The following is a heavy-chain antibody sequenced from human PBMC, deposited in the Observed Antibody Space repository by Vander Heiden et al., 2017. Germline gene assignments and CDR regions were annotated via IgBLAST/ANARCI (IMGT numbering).Heavy chain of an antibody. CDR2: ISWNSGSI. J-gene: IGHJ4*02. V-gene: IGHV3-9*01. D-gene: IGHD3-22*01. Sequence: EVQLVEFGGGLVQPGRSLRLSCAAAGFTFDDYAMHWVRQAPGKGLEWVSGISWNSGSIGYADSVKGRFTISRDNAKNSLYLQMNSLRAEDTALYYCAKGGYYEFDYWGQGTLVTVSS. CDR1: GFTFDDYA. CDR3: AKGGYYEFDY.